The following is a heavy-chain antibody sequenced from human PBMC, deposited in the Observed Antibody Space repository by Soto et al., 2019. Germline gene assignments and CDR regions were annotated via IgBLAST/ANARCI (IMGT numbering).Heavy chain of an antibody. CDR1: GGSISSSSYY. Sequence: PSETLSLTCTVSGGSISSSSYYWGWIRQPPGKGLEWIGSIYYSGSTYYNPSLKSRVTISVDTSKNQFSLKLSSVTAADTAVYYCARTDFWSGYRAWGQGTLVTVSS. J-gene: IGHJ5*02. V-gene: IGHV4-39*07. CDR3: ARTDFWSGYRA. CDR2: IYYSGST. D-gene: IGHD3-3*01.